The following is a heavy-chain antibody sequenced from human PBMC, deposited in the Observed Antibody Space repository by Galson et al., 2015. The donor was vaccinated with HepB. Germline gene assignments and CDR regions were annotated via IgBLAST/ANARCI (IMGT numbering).Heavy chain of an antibody. CDR3: ARMSSLDC. Sequence: SVKVSCKASGCTFDTFAIHWVRQAPGQRLEWMGWINPGNGNTKYSQKFQGRVTITRDTSASTAYMELSSLRSEDTAVYYCARMSSLDCWGQGTLVTVSS. CDR2: INPGNGNT. CDR1: GCTFDTFA. V-gene: IGHV1-3*01. J-gene: IGHJ4*02.